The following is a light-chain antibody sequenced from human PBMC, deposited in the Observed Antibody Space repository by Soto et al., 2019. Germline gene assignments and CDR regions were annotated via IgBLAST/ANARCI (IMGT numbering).Light chain of an antibody. Sequence: DIVLTQTPLSSPVTLGQPASISCRSSQSLVHSDGNTYLNWLQQRPGQPPRLLLYEVSHRFSGVQDRFSGSGAGTDFTLEISRVEAEDVGVYYCMQTTQFPLTFGGGTKVEIK. J-gene: IGKJ4*01. V-gene: IGKV2-24*01. CDR2: EVS. CDR1: QSLVHSDGNTY. CDR3: MQTTQFPLT.